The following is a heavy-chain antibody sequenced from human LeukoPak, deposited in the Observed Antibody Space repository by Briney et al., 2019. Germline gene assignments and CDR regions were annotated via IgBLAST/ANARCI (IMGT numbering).Heavy chain of an antibody. CDR1: GDSISSYY. J-gene: IGHJ6*03. CDR3: ARANDYMSAMEV. V-gene: IGHV4-59*01. Sequence: PSETLSLTCTVSGDSISSYYWSWIRQPPGKGLEWIGHIYNSGSTKYNPSLRSRVTISVDTSKNHFSLKVSSVTAADTAMYYCARANDYMSAMEVWGKGTTVTVSS. D-gene: IGHD1-1*01. CDR2: IYNSGST.